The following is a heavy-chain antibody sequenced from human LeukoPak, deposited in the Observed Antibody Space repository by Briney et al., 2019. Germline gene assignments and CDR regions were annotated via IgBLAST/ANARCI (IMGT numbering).Heavy chain of an antibody. CDR2: ISSSSSTI. J-gene: IGHJ4*02. CDR3: ARDSFLEWLPNFDY. Sequence: GGSLRLSCAASGFTFSSYSMNWVRQAPGKGLEWVSYISSSSSTIYYADSVKGRFTISRDNAKNSLYLQMNSLRAEDTAVYYCARDSFLEWLPNFDYWGQGTLVTVSS. D-gene: IGHD3-3*02. V-gene: IGHV3-48*01. CDR1: GFTFSSYS.